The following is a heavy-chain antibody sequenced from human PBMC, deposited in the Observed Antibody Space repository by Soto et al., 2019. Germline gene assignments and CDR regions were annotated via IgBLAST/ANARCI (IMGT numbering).Heavy chain of an antibody. J-gene: IGHJ4*02. CDR2: IYFSGST. V-gene: IGHV4-59*08. D-gene: IGHD3-10*01. CDR1: GGSISNYY. CDR3: ARRYGGAVDY. Sequence: SETLSLTCTVSGGSISNYYWSWIRQPPGKGLEWIGYIYFSGSTNYNPSLKSRVTLSVDTSKNQFSLKLSSVTAADTAVYYCARRYGGAVDYWGQGTLVTVSS.